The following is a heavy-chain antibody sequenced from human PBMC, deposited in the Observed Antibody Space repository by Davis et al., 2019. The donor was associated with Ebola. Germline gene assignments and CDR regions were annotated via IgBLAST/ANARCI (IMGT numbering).Heavy chain of an antibody. CDR3: ARAPTYSSGWYGYYYYYYGMDV. J-gene: IGHJ6*02. CDR1: GCTFSSYA. CDR2: IIPIFGTA. V-gene: IGHV1-69*13. Sequence: SVKVSCKASGCTFSSYAISWVRQAPGQGLEWMGGIIPIFGTANYAQKFQGRVTITADESTSTAYMELSSLRSEDTAVYYCARAPTYSSGWYGYYYYYYGMDVWGQGTTVTVSS. D-gene: IGHD6-19*01.